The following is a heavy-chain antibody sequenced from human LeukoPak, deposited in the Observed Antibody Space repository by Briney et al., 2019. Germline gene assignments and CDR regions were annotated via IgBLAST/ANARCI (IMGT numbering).Heavy chain of an antibody. V-gene: IGHV4-34*01. CDR3: ASSSGWPDY. CDR1: GGSFSGYY. J-gene: IGHJ4*02. CDR2: INHSGST. D-gene: IGHD6-19*01. Sequence: SETLSLTCAVYGGSFSGYYWSWIRQPPGKGLEWIGEINHSGSTNYNPSLKSRVTISVDTSKNQFSLKLSSVTAADTAVYYCASSSGWPDYWGQGTLVTVSS.